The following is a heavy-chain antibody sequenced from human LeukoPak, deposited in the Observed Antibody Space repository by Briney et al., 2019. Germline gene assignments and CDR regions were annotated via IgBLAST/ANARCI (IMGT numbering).Heavy chain of an antibody. J-gene: IGHJ3*02. CDR1: GFTFTSYT. CDR2: ISSSESYI. V-gene: IGHV3-21*01. Sequence: KTGVSLRLSCAASGFTFTSYTMNWVRQAPGKGLEWVSDISSSESYIDYADSVKGRFTISRDNAKNSLFLHMNSLRAEDTAVYYCARSLIADGAFDIWGQRTMVTVS. CDR3: ARSLIADGAFDI. D-gene: IGHD2-21*01.